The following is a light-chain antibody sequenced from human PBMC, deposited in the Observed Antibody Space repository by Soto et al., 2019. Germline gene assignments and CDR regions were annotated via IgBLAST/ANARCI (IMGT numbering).Light chain of an antibody. V-gene: IGKV1-17*03. CDR3: LQHYDYPRT. CDR2: SAS. Sequence: DIQMTQSPSAISASVGDRVTITCRASQGISNYLAWFQQKPGKVPRRLIYSASTLQSGVSSRFSGSGSGTEFTLTISRLQPEDFAVYYCLQHYDYPRTFGQGTKVEIK. CDR1: QGISNY. J-gene: IGKJ1*01.